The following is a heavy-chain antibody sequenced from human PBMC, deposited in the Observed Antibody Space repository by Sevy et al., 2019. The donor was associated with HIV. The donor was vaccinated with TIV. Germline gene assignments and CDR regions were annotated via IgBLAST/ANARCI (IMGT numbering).Heavy chain of an antibody. CDR3: AKDWALDIVIVPSGMPAN. D-gene: IGHD2-2*01. Sequence: GGSLRLSCAASGFSFTTYGMHWVRQAPGKGLEWVAVISYDGSKSYYSDSVKGRFTISRDNSKNTLYLQMNSLRAEDTVVYYCAKDWALDIVIVPSGMPANWGQGTLVTVSS. V-gene: IGHV3-30*18. CDR1: GFSFTTYG. J-gene: IGHJ4*02. CDR2: ISYDGSKS.